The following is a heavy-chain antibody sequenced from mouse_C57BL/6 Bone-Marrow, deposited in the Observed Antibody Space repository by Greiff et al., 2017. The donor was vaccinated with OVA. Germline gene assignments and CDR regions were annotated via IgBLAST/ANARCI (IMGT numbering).Heavy chain of an antibody. CDR1: GYTFTDYA. CDR3: TRSYYEGY. V-gene: IGHV1-15*01. D-gene: IGHD1-1*01. Sequence: VQLQQSGAELVRPGASVTLSCKASGYTFTDYAMHWVKQTPVHGLEWIGAIDPETGGTAYNQKFKGKAILTADKSSSTAYMELRSLTSEDSAVYYCTRSYYEGYWGKGTTLTVSS. J-gene: IGHJ2*01. CDR2: IDPETGGT.